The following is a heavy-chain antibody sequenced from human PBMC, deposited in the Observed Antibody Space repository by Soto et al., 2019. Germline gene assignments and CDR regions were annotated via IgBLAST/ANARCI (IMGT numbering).Heavy chain of an antibody. CDR3: AKDRGYSGYEDAFDS. V-gene: IGHV3-9*01. Sequence: EVQLVESGGGLVQPGRSLRLSCAASGFTFDDYAMHWVRQAPVKGLEWVSGISWNSGSIGYADSVKGRFTISRDNANNSLYLQMNSLRAEDTALYYCAKDRGYSGYEDAFDSWGQGTMVTVSS. J-gene: IGHJ3*02. D-gene: IGHD5-12*01. CDR1: GFTFDDYA. CDR2: ISWNSGSI.